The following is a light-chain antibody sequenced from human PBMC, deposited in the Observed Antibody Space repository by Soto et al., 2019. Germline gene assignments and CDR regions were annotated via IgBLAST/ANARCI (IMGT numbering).Light chain of an antibody. Sequence: EIVLTQSPGTLSLSPGERATVSCRSSQSVINNYLAWYQQKPGQAPRLLIYGASNRATGIPDGFSGSGSGTEFSLTINSLQSEDSAVYYCQQHNQWPITFGQGTRLEI. CDR2: GAS. CDR1: QSVINN. J-gene: IGKJ5*01. V-gene: IGKV3D-15*01. CDR3: QQHNQWPIT.